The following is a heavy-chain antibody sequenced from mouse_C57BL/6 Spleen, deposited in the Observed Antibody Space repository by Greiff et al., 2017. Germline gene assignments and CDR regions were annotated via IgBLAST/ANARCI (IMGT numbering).Heavy chain of an antibody. CDR1: GYTFTDYY. J-gene: IGHJ4*01. CDR3: ARSDYSNFYYYAMDY. V-gene: IGHV1-75*01. D-gene: IGHD2-5*01. Sequence: VQLQESGPELVKPGASVKISCKASGYTFTDYYINWVKQRPGQGLEWIGWIFPGSGSTYYNEKFKGKATLTVDKSSSTAYMLLSSLTSEDSAVYFCARSDYSNFYYYAMDYWGQGTSVTVSS. CDR2: IFPGSGST.